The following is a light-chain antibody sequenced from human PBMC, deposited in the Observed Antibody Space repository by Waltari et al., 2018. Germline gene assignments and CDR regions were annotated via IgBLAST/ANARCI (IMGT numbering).Light chain of an antibody. J-gene: IGLJ2*01. V-gene: IGLV3-21*04. CDR2: YDS. CDR1: NIGSKS. Sequence: SYVVTQSPSVSVAPGETARITCGGDNIGSKSVHWYQQGPGQAPVLGISYDSDRPSGIPERFSGSNSGNTATLTISWVEAEDEADYYCLVWHSTIDHQGVFGGGTKLTVL. CDR3: LVWHSTIDHQGV.